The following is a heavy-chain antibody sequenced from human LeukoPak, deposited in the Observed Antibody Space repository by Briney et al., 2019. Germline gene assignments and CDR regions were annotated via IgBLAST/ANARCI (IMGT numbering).Heavy chain of an antibody. CDR2: IYATGST. D-gene: IGHD1-26*01. CDR1: GDFIRSYW. Sequence: KTSETLSLTCDVSGDFIRSYWWGWVRQPAGKGLEWIGRIYATGSTKFNPSLKSRLTMSMDTSTNQFSLKLSLKLTSVTAADTAVYFCARQGYTASYYFLDFWSQGTLVTVSP. V-gene: IGHV4-4*07. CDR3: ARQGYTASYYFLDF. J-gene: IGHJ4*02.